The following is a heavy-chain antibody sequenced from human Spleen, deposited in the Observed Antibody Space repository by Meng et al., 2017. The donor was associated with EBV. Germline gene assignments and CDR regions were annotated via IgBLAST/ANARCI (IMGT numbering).Heavy chain of an antibody. CDR3: ARPFPSWQSPRLDPFGA. CDR2: VHYTAST. J-gene: IGHJ5*02. V-gene: IGHV4-39*01. D-gene: IGHD6-19*01. CDR1: CDSISSFYY. Sequence: PLLLVSVPRQAKPSDTLSLTCTVSCDSISSFYYWGWLRQPPGRGLEWIGSVHYTASTYYSTSLTSRLTVSVDTSKNQSPLRLTSVTAADTAVYYCARPFPSWQSPRLDPFGAWGQGTLVTVSS.